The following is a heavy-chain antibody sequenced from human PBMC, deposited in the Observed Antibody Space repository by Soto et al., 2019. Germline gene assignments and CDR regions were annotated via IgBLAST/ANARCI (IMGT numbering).Heavy chain of an antibody. CDR2: ISYDGSNK. Sequence: GGSLRLSCAASGFTFSSYGMHWVRQAPGKGLEWVAVISYDGSNKYYADSVKGRFTISRDNSKNTLYLQMNSLRAEDTAVYYCAKDLEGYCSGGSCYSAGGMDVWGQGTTVTVSS. CDR3: AKDLEGYCSGGSCYSAGGMDV. J-gene: IGHJ6*02. D-gene: IGHD2-15*01. CDR1: GFTFSSYG. V-gene: IGHV3-30*18.